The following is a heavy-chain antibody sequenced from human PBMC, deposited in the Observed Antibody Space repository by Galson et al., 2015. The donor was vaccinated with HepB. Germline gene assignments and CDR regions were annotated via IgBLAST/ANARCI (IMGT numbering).Heavy chain of an antibody. Sequence: SLRLSCAASGFTFSSYAMNWVRQAPGKGLEWVSGISSGGGTTFYADSVKGRFAISRDDSKNTLYLQMSSLRAEDTAVYYCAKFLGYYDRSDFSFRTFDSWGQGTLVTVSS. D-gene: IGHD3-22*01. CDR2: ISSGGGTT. CDR1: GFTFSSYA. J-gene: IGHJ4*02. V-gene: IGHV3-23*01. CDR3: AKFLGYYDRSDFSFRTFDS.